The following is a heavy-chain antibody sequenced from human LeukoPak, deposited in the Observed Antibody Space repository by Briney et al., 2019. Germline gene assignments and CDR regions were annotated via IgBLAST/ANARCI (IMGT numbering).Heavy chain of an antibody. CDR1: GGSISSSNW. Sequence: RTSGTLSLTCAVSGGSISSSNWRSWVRQPPGKGLEWIGEIYHSGSTNYNPSLKSRVTISVDKSKNQFSLKLSSVTAADTAVYYCARDSPTWYYDSSGYFDYWGQGTLVTVSS. V-gene: IGHV4-4*02. CDR2: IYHSGST. J-gene: IGHJ4*02. CDR3: ARDSPTWYYDSSGYFDY. D-gene: IGHD3-22*01.